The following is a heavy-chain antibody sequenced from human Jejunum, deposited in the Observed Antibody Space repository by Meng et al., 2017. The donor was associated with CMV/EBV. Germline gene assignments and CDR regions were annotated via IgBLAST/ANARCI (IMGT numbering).Heavy chain of an antibody. Sequence: AASGFTFSNYRRTWVRQAPGKGLGWVANIKEDGSEKYFVDSVNGRFTISRDNAQNSLYLQMNSLRVADTAVYYCARKRNSNWFDSWGQGTLVTVSS. V-gene: IGHV3-7*01. CDR2: IKEDGSEK. D-gene: IGHD4-11*01. CDR3: ARKRNSNWFDS. CDR1: GFTFSNYR. J-gene: IGHJ5*01.